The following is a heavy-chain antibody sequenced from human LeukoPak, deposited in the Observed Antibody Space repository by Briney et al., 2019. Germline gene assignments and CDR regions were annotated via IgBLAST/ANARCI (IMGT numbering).Heavy chain of an antibody. CDR2: TSHDESYK. V-gene: IGHV3-30-3*01. D-gene: IGHD3-22*01. J-gene: IGHJ6*02. CDR3: ARDRLFYFHSPDYRAGYFYAMDV. CDR1: GFTFNTYP. Sequence: GGSLRLSCSASGFTFNTYPMHWVRQSPGKGLEWVAVTSHDESYKFYAESVKGRFTISRDNSNNTLHLQMNTLRPENTSVYYCARDRLFYFHSPDYRAGYFYAMDVWGQGTTVTVSS.